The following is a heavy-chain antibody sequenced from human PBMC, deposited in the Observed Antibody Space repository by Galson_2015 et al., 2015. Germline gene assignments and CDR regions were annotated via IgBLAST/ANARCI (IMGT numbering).Heavy chain of an antibody. V-gene: IGHV1-8*01. Sequence: SEKVSCKASGYTFTSYDINWVRQATGQGLEWMGWMRPNSGNTGYAQKFQGRVTMTRNTSISTAYMELSILRSEDTAVYYCARAGDGDSIMRFDPWGQGTLVTVSS. CDR2: MRPNSGNT. CDR3: ARAGDGDSIMRFDP. CDR1: GYTFTSYD. J-gene: IGHJ5*02. D-gene: IGHD4-17*01.